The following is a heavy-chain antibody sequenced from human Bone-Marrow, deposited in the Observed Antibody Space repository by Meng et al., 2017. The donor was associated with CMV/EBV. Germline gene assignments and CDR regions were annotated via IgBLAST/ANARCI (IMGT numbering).Heavy chain of an antibody. J-gene: IGHJ4*02. CDR1: GYTFTGYY. D-gene: IGHD6-13*01. CDR3: ATPHSSSWYYFDD. CDR2: INPNSGGT. V-gene: IGHV1-2*02. Sequence: ASVKVSCKASGYTFTGYYMHWVRQAPGQGLEWMGWINPNSGGTNYAQKFQGRVTMTRDTSISTAYMELSRLRAYDPAVDYCATPHSSSWYYFDDWGQGTMVTVSS.